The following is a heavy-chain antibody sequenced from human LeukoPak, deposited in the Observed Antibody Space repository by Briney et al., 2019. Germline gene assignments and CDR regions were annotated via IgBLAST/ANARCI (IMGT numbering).Heavy chain of an antibody. CDR3: ARERTKGGSDAFDI. CDR2: ISMFSTYI. J-gene: IGHJ3*02. Sequence: PGGSLRLSCAASGFTFSSYSMNWVRQAPGKGLEWVSSISMFSTYIYYTDSVKGRFTISRDNAKNSLFLQMNSLRAEDTAVYYCARERTKGGSDAFDIWGQGTMVTVSS. CDR1: GFTFSSYS. V-gene: IGHV3-21*01. D-gene: IGHD1-1*01.